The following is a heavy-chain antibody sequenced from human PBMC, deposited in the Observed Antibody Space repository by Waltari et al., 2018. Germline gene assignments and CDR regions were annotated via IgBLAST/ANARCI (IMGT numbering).Heavy chain of an antibody. Sequence: EVQLVESGGGLVKPGGSLRLSCAVSGLTFSDAWMSWVRQAPGKGLEWVGHIKSKIDGETTDYAAPVKGRFTISRDDSKNTLYLQMNSLKTEDTAVYYCTTDFAGVWGQGTLVTVSS. CDR2: IKSKIDGETT. V-gene: IGHV3-15*01. J-gene: IGHJ4*02. D-gene: IGHD3-10*01. CDR1: GLTFSDAW. CDR3: TTDFAGV.